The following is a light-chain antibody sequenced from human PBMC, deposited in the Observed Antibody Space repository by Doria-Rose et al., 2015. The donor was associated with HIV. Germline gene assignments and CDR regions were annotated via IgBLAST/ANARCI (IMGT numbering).Light chain of an antibody. V-gene: IGKV3-20*01. CDR3: HQYGTSWT. J-gene: IGKJ1*01. CDR2: DGS. Sequence: TQSPGTLSLSPGERATLSCRASQSFSSTYLAWYQQKPGQAPSLLIYDGSARVTGIPDRFSASESGTDFTLAINRLEPEDFALYYCHQYGTSWTFGQGTKVEI. CDR1: QSFSSTY.